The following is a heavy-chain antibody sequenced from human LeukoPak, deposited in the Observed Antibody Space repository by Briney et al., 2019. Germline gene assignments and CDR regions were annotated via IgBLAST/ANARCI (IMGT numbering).Heavy chain of an antibody. CDR1: GFTFRTYA. V-gene: IGHV3-23*01. Sequence: GGSLRLSCTASGFTFRTYAMSWVRQAPGKGLEWVSAITDSGGNTYYAAPVKGRFTISRDNSKNTLYLQMNSLRAEDTAVYYCAKVVRYQLLFPDYWGQGTLVTVSS. J-gene: IGHJ4*02. D-gene: IGHD2-2*01. CDR3: AKVVRYQLLFPDY. CDR2: ITDSGGNT.